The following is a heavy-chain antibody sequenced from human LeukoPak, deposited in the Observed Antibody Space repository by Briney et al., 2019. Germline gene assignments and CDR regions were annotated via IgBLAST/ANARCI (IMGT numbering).Heavy chain of an antibody. CDR3: AKGSAAIGWFQE. V-gene: IGHV3-21*04. CDR1: GFTFSSYS. Sequence: GGSLILSCASSGFTFSSYSMNWVRQAPGKWLEWVSSISSSSSYIYYADSVKGRFTISRDNAKNSLYLQMNSLRAEDTAIYYCAKGSAAIGWFQEWGQGTLVTVSS. CDR2: ISSSSSYI. D-gene: IGHD2-2*01. J-gene: IGHJ1*01.